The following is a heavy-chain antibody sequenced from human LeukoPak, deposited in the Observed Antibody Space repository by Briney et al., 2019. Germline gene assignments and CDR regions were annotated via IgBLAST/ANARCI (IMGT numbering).Heavy chain of an antibody. D-gene: IGHD3-10*01. J-gene: IGHJ5*02. V-gene: IGHV4-4*07. CDR3: ARGAMVRGVIDWFDP. CDR2: IYTSGST. Sequence: PSETLSLTCTVSGGSISSYYWSWIRQPAGKGLEWIGRIYTSGSTNYNPSLKSRVTMSVDTSKNQFSLKLSSVTAADTAVHYCARGAMVRGVIDWFDPWGQGTLVTVSS. CDR1: GGSISSYY.